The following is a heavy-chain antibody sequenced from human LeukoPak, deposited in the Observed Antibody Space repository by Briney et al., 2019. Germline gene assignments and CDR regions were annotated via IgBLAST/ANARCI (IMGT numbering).Heavy chain of an antibody. CDR1: GGSISSYY. V-gene: IGHV4-59*01. Sequence: SETLSLTCTVSGGSISSYYWSWIRQPPGKGLEWIGYIYYSGSTNYNPSLKSRVTISVDTSKNQFSQKLSSVTAADTAVYYCARAKNTGYINWFDPWGQGTLVTVSS. D-gene: IGHD6-13*01. J-gene: IGHJ5*02. CDR3: ARAKNTGYINWFDP. CDR2: IYYSGST.